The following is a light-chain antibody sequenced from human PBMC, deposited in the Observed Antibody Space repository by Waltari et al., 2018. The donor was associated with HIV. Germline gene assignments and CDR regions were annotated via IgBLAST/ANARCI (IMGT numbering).Light chain of an antibody. J-gene: IGKJ1*01. Sequence: EIVLTQSPGTLSSSPGEKATLTCRARQSVRSRSLAWYQQRPGQAPRLLISGASSRATGIPDRFSGSGSGTDFSLTISRLEPEDFAVYYCQQYATSPRTFGQGTKVEIK. V-gene: IGKV3-20*01. CDR3: QQYATSPRT. CDR2: GAS. CDR1: QSVRSRS.